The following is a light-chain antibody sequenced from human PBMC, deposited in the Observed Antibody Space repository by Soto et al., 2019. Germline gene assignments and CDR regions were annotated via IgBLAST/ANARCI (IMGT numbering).Light chain of an antibody. Sequence: EIVLTQSPATRSLSPGERATLSCRASQSVSSYLAWYQQKPGQAPRLLIYDASNRATGIPARFSGSGSGTSFTLTITSLEPEDFAVYYCQQRSNWPITFGQGTRLEIK. CDR1: QSVSSY. CDR3: QQRSNWPIT. J-gene: IGKJ5*01. CDR2: DAS. V-gene: IGKV3-11*01.